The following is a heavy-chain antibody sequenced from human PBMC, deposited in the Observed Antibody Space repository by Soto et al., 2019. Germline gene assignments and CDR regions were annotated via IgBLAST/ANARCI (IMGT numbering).Heavy chain of an antibody. CDR3: AREIRLGELSLYANYGMDV. CDR1: GGTFSSYA. V-gene: IGHV1-69*01. CDR2: SIPIFGTA. D-gene: IGHD3-16*02. J-gene: IGHJ6*02. Sequence: QVQLVQSGAEVKKPGSSVKVSCKASGGTFSSYAISWVRQAPGPGLEWMGGSIPIFGTANYAKQFQGRVSITADESTSTAYMELRSLRSEGTAVYYCAREIRLGELSLYANYGMDVWGQGTTVTVSS.